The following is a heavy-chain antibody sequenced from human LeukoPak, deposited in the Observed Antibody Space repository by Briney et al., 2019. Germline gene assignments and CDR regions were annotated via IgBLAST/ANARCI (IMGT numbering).Heavy chain of an antibody. CDR3: ARVVPTVIEYYFDY. J-gene: IGHJ4*02. D-gene: IGHD4-17*01. CDR2: IYYSGST. Sequence: SETLSLTCTVSGGSISSYYWSWIRQPPGKGLEWIGYIYYSGSTNYNPSLKSRVTISVDTSKNQFSLKLSSVTAADTAVYYCARVVPTVIEYYFDYWGQGTLVTVSS. V-gene: IGHV4-59*01. CDR1: GGSISSYY.